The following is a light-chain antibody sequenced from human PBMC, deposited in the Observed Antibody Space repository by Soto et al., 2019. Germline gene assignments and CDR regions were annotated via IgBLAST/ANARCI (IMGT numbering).Light chain of an antibody. CDR3: AAWDDSLSGPVV. CDR1: GSNIGTNY. Sequence: QSVLTQPPSASGTPGQRVTISCSGGGSNIGTNYVYWYQQLPGTAPKLLIYRNNQRPSGVPDRFSGSKSDASASLAISGLRSEDEADYYCAAWDDSLSGPVVFGGGTKLTVL. CDR2: RNN. J-gene: IGLJ2*01. V-gene: IGLV1-47*01.